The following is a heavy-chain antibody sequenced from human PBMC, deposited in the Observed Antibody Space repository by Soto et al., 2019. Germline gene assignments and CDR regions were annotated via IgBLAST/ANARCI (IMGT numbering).Heavy chain of an antibody. CDR1: GYTFTSYA. CDR2: INAGNGNT. J-gene: IGHJ1*01. V-gene: IGHV1-3*01. CDR3: ASEVTGAEYFQH. D-gene: IGHD2-21*02. Sequence: QVQLVQSGAEVKKPGASVKVSCTASGYTFTSYAMHWVRQAPGQRLEWMGWINAGNGNTKYSQKFQGRVTITRDTSASTAYMELSSLRSEDTAVYYCASEVTGAEYFQHWGQGTLVTVSS.